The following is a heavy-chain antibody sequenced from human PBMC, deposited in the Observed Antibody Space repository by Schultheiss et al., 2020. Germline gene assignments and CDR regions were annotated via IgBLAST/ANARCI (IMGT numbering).Heavy chain of an antibody. CDR3: ARYSGSFYYFDY. Sequence: SGPTLVKPTQTLTLTCTFSGFSLTTSGVGVGWIRQPPGKALEWLARIDWDDDKYYSTSLKTRLTISKDTSKNQVVLTMTNMDPVDTATYYYARYSGSFYYFDYWGQGTLVTVSS. CDR2: IDWDDDK. CDR1: GFSLTTSGVG. J-gene: IGHJ4*02. V-gene: IGHV2-70*11. D-gene: IGHD1-26*01.